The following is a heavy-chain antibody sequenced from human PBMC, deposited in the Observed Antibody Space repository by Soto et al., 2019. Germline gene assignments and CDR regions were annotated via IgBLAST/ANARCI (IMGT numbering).Heavy chain of an antibody. CDR3: ARDLNWLDP. CDR1: GYTFTNYY. J-gene: IGHJ5*02. CDR2: INPSGGST. Sequence: ASVKVSCKASGYTFTNYYIHWVRQAPGQGLEWMGIINPSGGSTSYAQKFQGRVTMTRDTSTSTVYLELSSLRSEDTAVYYCARDLNWLDPWGQGTLVTVSS. V-gene: IGHV1-46*01.